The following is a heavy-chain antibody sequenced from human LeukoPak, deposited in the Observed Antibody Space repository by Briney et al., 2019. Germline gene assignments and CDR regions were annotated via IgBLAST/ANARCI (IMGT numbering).Heavy chain of an antibody. CDR2: MNPNSGNT. V-gene: IGHV1-8*01. CDR1: GYTFTSYD. CDR3: AGSGYYTRWFDP. D-gene: IGHD3-3*01. J-gene: IGHJ5*02. Sequence: ASVKVSCKASGYTFTSYDINWVRQATGQGLEWMGWMNPNSGNTGYAQKFQGRVTMTRNTSISTAYMELSSLRSEDTAVYYCAGSGYYTRWFDPWGQGTLVTASS.